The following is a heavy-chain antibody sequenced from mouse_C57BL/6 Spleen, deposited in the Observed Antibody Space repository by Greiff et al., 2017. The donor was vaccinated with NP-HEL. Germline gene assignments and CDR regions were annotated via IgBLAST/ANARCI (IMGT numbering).Heavy chain of an antibody. J-gene: IGHJ1*03. Sequence: DVMLVESGGDLVKPGGSLKLSCAASGFTFSSYGMSWVRQTPDKRLEWVATISSGGSYTYYPDSVKGRFTISRDNAKNTLYLQMSSLKSEDTAMYYCARHNGLWYFDVWGTGTTVTVSS. V-gene: IGHV5-6*02. CDR2: ISSGGSYT. CDR1: GFTFSSYG. CDR3: ARHNGLWYFDV. D-gene: IGHD1-1*01.